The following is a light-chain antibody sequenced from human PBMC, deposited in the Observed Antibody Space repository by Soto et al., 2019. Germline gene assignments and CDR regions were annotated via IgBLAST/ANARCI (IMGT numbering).Light chain of an antibody. V-gene: IGLV2-14*01. CDR1: SNDLGGYNY. Sequence: QSALTQPPSASGSPGQSVTISCTGSSNDLGGYNYVSWYQHHPGKAPKLIIYEVRERPSGVSNRFSGSKSGNTASLTISGLQAEDEADYYCSSYTSSSTRVFGGGTKLTVL. J-gene: IGLJ3*02. CDR2: EVR. CDR3: SSYTSSSTRV.